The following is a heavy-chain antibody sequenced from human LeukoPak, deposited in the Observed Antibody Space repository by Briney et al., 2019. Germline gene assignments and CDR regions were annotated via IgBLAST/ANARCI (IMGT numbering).Heavy chain of an antibody. J-gene: IGHJ4*02. Sequence: GGSPRLSCAASGFTFSSYEMNWVRQAPGKGLEWVSYISSSGSTIYYADSVKGRFTISRDNAKNSLYLQMNSLRAEDTAVYYSAREGGRDGYKIFDYWGQGTLVTVSS. CDR2: ISSSGSTI. CDR3: AREGGRDGYKIFDY. D-gene: IGHD5-24*01. V-gene: IGHV3-48*03. CDR1: GFTFSSYE.